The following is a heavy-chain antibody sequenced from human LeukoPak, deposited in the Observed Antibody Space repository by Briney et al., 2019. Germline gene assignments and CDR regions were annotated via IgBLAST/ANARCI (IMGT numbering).Heavy chain of an antibody. CDR3: ARREGFYDSDGYFEGDGFDI. V-gene: IGHV3-21*01. J-gene: IGHJ3*02. Sequence: GGPLRLSCAASGSNFTTYRMEWVRQAPAKGLDWVSSISSISSYTYYADSVKGRFTISRDNAKNSLYLQMNSLRAEDTAVYYCARREGFYDSDGYFEGDGFDIWGQGTMVTVSS. CDR1: GSNFTTYR. D-gene: IGHD3-22*01. CDR2: ISSISSYT.